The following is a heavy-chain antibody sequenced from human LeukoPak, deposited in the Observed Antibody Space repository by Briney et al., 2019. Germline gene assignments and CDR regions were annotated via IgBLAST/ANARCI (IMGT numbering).Heavy chain of an antibody. V-gene: IGHV6-1*01. CDR1: GDSASSNSAA. CDR2: TYYRSRWYN. Sequence: SQTLSLTCAIAGDSASSNSAAWNWFRQSPSRGLQWLGRTYYRSRWYNDYAVSVKSRITINPDTSKNQFSLQLNSVTPEDTAVYYCARFNSSSKRFDPWGQGALVTVSS. D-gene: IGHD6-6*01. CDR3: ARFNSSSKRFDP. J-gene: IGHJ5*02.